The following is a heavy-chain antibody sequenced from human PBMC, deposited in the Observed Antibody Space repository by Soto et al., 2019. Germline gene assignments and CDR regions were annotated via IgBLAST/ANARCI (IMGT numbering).Heavy chain of an antibody. CDR1: GFTFSSYG. D-gene: IGHD3-22*01. CDR2: ISYDGSNK. CDR3: AKDGVDYYDSSERGYYYYGMDV. Sequence: GGSLRLSCAASGFTFSSYGMHWVRQAPGKGLEWVAVISYDGSNKYYADSVKGRFTISRDNSKNTLYLQMNSLRAEDTAVYYCAKDGVDYYDSSERGYYYYGMDVWGQGTTVTVSS. J-gene: IGHJ6*02. V-gene: IGHV3-30*18.